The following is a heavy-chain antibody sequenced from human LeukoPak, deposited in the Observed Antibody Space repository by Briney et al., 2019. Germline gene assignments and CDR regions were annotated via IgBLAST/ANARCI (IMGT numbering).Heavy chain of an antibody. V-gene: IGHV3-23*01. Sequence: GGSLRLSCAASGFAFSSYAMSWVRQAPGKGLEWVSAISGSGGGTYYADSVKDRFTISRDYSNNTLYLQMNSLRADDTAVYYCAKVASADAQARLNYWGQGTLVTVSS. CDR3: AKVASADAQARLNY. CDR1: GFAFSSYA. CDR2: ISGSGGGT. D-gene: IGHD6-19*01. J-gene: IGHJ4*02.